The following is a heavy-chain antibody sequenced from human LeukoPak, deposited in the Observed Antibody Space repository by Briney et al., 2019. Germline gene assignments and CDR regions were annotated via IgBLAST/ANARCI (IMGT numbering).Heavy chain of an antibody. CDR1: GYSFTSYW. CDR2: IYPGDSDT. CDR3: AGLMYSSYWYGGYY. D-gene: IGHD6-19*01. J-gene: IGHJ4*02. V-gene: IGHV5-51*01. Sequence: GESLKISCKGSGYSFTSYWIGGVRQMPGKGREGRRIIYPGDSDTRYSPSFQGQVTISADKSISTAYLQWSSLKASDTAMYYSAGLMYSSYWYGGYYWGQGTLVTVSS.